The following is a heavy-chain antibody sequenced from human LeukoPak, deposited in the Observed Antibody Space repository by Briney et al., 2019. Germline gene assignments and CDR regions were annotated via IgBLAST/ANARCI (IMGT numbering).Heavy chain of an antibody. J-gene: IGHJ4*02. V-gene: IGHV3-21*01. CDR1: GFTFSTYT. D-gene: IGHD5-18*01. CDR2: ISSSSSYI. CDR3: ARSNVDTAMDY. Sequence: PGGSLRLSCAASGFTFSTYTMNWVRQAPGKGLEWVSSISSSSSYIYYADSVKGRFTISRDNAKNSLYLQMNSLRAEDTAVYYCARSNVDTAMDYWGQGTLVTVSS.